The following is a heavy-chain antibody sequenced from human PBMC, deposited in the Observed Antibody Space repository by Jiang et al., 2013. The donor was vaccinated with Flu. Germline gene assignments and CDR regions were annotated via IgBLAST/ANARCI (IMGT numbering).Heavy chain of an antibody. CDR2: ISSTSSGT. V-gene: IGHV3-11*03. CDR3: VQLEYSLNHFDS. CDR1: GFIFSNHY. Sequence: VQLLESGGGVVQPGGSLTLSCAASGFIFSNHYMGWIRQAPGKGLEFISYISSTSSGTNYADSAKDRFTISRDNAKNSVLLQMNSLRVDDTAIYYCVQLEYSLNHFDSWGQGIQVTVSS. J-gene: IGHJ4*02. D-gene: IGHD5-18*01.